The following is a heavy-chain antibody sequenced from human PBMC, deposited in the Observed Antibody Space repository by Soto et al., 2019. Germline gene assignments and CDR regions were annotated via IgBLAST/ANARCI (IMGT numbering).Heavy chain of an antibody. D-gene: IGHD2-2*01. CDR1: GFTFSSYG. Sequence: QVQLVESGGGVVQPGRSLRLSCAASGFTFSSYGMHWVRQAPGKGLEWVAVISYDGSNKYYAYSVKGRFTITRDNSKNTLDLQMNSLRAEDTAVYYCAKGPAIVLVPAAMNYYYGMDVWGQGTRVTVSS. J-gene: IGHJ6*02. CDR2: ISYDGSNK. CDR3: AKGPAIVLVPAAMNYYYGMDV. V-gene: IGHV3-30*18.